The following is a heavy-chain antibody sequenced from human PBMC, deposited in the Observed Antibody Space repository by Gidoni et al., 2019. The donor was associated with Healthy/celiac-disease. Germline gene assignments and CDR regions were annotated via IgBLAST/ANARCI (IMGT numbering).Heavy chain of an antibody. Sequence: EVQLVESGGVVVQPGGSLRLSCAASGFTFDDYTMHWVRQAPGNGLEWVSLISWDGGSTYYADSVKGRFTISRDNSKNSLYLQMNSLRTEDTALYYCAKEDYKDPHFDYWGQGTLVTVSS. V-gene: IGHV3-43*01. D-gene: IGHD4-4*01. CDR2: ISWDGGST. CDR1: GFTFDDYT. J-gene: IGHJ4*02. CDR3: AKEDYKDPHFDY.